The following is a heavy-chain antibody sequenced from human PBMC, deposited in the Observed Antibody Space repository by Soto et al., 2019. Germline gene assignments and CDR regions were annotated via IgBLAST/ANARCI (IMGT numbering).Heavy chain of an antibody. Sequence: EVQLVESGGGLVKPGGSLRLSCAASGFSFRTTWMAWVRQAPGKGLEWVVRIKSKSAGETTDYAEPVKGRFTISRHDSKDTLYLPMDSLETGDTAVYYCSTGSPFSGSVLDYWGQGTVATVSS. D-gene: IGHD1-26*01. CDR1: GFSFRTTW. CDR3: STGSPFSGSVLDY. CDR2: IKSKSAGETT. J-gene: IGHJ4*02. V-gene: IGHV3-15*01.